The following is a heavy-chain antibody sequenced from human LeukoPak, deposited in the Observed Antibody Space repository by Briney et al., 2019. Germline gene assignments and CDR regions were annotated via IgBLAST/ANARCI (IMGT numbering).Heavy chain of an antibody. CDR2: IYYSGST. D-gene: IGHD3-22*01. J-gene: IGHJ4*02. CDR1: GYSISSGYY. CDR3: ARVYYDSSGYFTGEYYFDY. V-gene: IGHV4-61*01. Sequence: PSETLSLTCTVSGYSISSGYYWGWIRQPPGKGLEWIGYIYYSGSTNYNPSLKSRVTISVDTSKNQFSLKLSSVTAADTAVYYCARVYYDSSGYFTGEYYFDYWGQGTLVTVSS.